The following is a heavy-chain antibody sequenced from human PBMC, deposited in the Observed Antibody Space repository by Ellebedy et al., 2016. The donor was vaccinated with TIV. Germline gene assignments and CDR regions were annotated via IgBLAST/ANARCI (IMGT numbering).Heavy chain of an antibody. Sequence: MPGGSLRLSCTVSGGSISSSSYYWGWIRQPPGKGLEWIGSIYYSGSTYYNPSLKSRVTISVNTSKNQFSLKLSSVTAAATAVYYCARLRYYDFWSGHSTHFDYWGQGTLVTVSS. CDR2: IYYSGST. J-gene: IGHJ4*02. CDR3: ARLRYYDFWSGHSTHFDY. CDR1: GGSISSSSYY. V-gene: IGHV4-39*01. D-gene: IGHD3-3*01.